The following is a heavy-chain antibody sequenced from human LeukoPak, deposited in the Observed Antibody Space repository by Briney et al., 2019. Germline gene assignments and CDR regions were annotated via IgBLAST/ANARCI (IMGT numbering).Heavy chain of an antibody. J-gene: IGHJ4*02. CDR1: GFTFSSYA. D-gene: IGHD3-9*01. CDR3: ARPDIPYYYDILTGYFQAPYFDY. Sequence: GRSLRLSCAASGFTFSSYAMHWVRQAPGKGLEWVAVISYDGSNKYYADSVKGRFTISRDNSKNTLYLQMNSLRAEDRAVYYCARPDIPYYYDILTGYFQAPYFDYWGQGTLVTVSS. CDR2: ISYDGSNK. V-gene: IGHV3-30-3*01.